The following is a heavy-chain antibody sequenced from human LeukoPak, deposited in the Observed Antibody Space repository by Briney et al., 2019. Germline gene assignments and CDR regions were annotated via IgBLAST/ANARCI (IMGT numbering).Heavy chain of an antibody. CDR1: GFTFSSYW. Sequence: GSLILSCASSGFTFSSYWMSWVRPAPGKGLEWVANIKQDGSEKYYVDSVKGRFTISRDNAKNSLYLQMNSLRAEDTAVYYCARVEKYYYGSGSRHAFDYWGQGTLVTVSS. CDR2: IKQDGSEK. J-gene: IGHJ4*02. V-gene: IGHV3-7*01. D-gene: IGHD3-10*01. CDR3: ARVEKYYYGSGSRHAFDY.